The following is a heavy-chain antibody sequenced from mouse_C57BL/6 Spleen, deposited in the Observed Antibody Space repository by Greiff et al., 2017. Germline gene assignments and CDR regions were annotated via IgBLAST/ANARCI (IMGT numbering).Heavy chain of an antibody. CDR1: GYTFTSYW. J-gene: IGHJ2*01. D-gene: IGHD1-1*01. V-gene: IGHV1-55*01. Sequence: VQLQQSGAELVKPGASVKMSCKASGYTFTSYWITWVKQRPGQGLEWIGDIYPGSGSTNYNEKFKSKATLTVDTSSSTAYMQLSSLTSEDSAVYYCARRGSYYYGSRGYFDYWGQGTTLTVSS. CDR2: IYPGSGST. CDR3: ARRGSYYYGSRGYFDY.